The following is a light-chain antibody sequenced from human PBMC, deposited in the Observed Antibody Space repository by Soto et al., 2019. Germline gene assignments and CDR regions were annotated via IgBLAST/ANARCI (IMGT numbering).Light chain of an antibody. CDR3: QQYGISSIT. J-gene: IGKJ5*01. CDR1: QSVTNY. V-gene: IGKV3-20*01. Sequence: EIFLTQSPDTLSLSPGERATLSCRATQSVTNYIAWYQQRPGQAPRLLIYDASNRASGVPAKFSGSGSGTDFTLTISRLEPEDFAVYYCQQYGISSITFGQGTRLEIK. CDR2: DAS.